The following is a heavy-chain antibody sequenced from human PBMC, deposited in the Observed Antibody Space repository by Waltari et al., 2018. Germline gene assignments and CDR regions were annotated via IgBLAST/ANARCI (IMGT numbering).Heavy chain of an antibody. J-gene: IGHJ4*02. V-gene: IGHV3-74*01. CDR2: ITGDGSST. CDR1: GITFSRYW. Sequence: EVQLVESGGGLVQPGGSLRLSCAAPGITFSRYWMHWVRQAPGKGRVWGSRITGDGSSTSYADSVKGRFTISRDNAKNTLYLQMNSLRAEDTAVYYCATCYYYDSSGNYYVSDYWGQGTLVTVSS. D-gene: IGHD3-22*01. CDR3: ATCYYYDSSGNYYVSDY.